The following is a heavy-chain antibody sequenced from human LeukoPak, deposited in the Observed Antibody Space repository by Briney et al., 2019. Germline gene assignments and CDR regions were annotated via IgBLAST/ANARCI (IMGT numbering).Heavy chain of an antibody. D-gene: IGHD6-13*01. J-gene: IGHJ4*02. CDR3: ARDRYSSSWGPNIDY. CDR2: IYYSGST. V-gene: IGHV4-31*03. CDR1: GGSISSGGYY. Sequence: SETLSLTCTVSGGSISSGGYYWSWIRQHPGKGLEWIGYIYYSGSTYYNPSLKSRVTISVDTSKNQFSLKPSSVTAADTAVYYCARDRYSSSWGPNIDYWGQGTLVTVSS.